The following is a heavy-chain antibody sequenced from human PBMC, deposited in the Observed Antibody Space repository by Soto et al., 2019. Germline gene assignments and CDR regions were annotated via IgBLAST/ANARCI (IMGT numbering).Heavy chain of an antibody. J-gene: IGHJ4*02. CDR3: ARDKLTGAGRSLDY. CDR1: GYTFTKYD. Sequence: GASVKVSCKASGYTFTKYDITWVRQAPGRGLEWMGWISTYNGDTKYAQKLQGRVTMTTDTSTSTVYMELRSLRSDDRAVYYCARDKLTGAGRSLDYWGQGTLVTVSS. V-gene: IGHV1-18*01. CDR2: ISTYNGDT. D-gene: IGHD2-15*01.